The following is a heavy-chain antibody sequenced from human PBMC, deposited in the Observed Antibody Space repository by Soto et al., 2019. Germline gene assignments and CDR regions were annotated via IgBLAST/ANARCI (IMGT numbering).Heavy chain of an antibody. CDR1: GFTFSNYW. V-gene: IGHV3-74*01. J-gene: IGHJ6*02. D-gene: IGHD3-10*01. CDR2: INSDGSST. CDR3: ARAVRSGSYPYYYYGMDV. Sequence: EVQVVESGGGLVQPGGSLRLSCAASGFTFSNYWMQWVRQAPGKGLVWVSRINSDGSSTSYADSVKGRFTIARDNAKNTLYLRMNSLSAADTAVYYCARAVRSGSYPYYYYGMDVWGQGTTVTVSS.